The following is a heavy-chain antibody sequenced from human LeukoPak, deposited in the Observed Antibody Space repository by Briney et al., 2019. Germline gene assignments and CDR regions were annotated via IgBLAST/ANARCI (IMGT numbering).Heavy chain of an antibody. CDR2: IHTSGST. J-gene: IGHJ4*02. Sequence: SETLSLTCSVSGGSISSYYWSWIRQLAGKGLEWIGRIHTSGSTNYNPSLKSRVTMSVDTSKNQFSLKLSSVTAADTAVYYCARDVYYYDSSGYSNFDYWGQGTLVTVSS. D-gene: IGHD3-22*01. CDR3: ARDVYYYDSSGYSNFDY. V-gene: IGHV4-4*07. CDR1: GGSISSYY.